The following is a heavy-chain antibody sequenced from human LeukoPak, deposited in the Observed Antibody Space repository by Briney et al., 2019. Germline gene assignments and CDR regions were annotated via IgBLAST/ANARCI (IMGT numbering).Heavy chain of an antibody. CDR3: ARDPYGTWYFDL. D-gene: IGHD3-10*01. J-gene: IGHJ2*01. Sequence: ASVKVSCKASGYSFTGYYMHWVRQAPGQGLEWMGCINPNSGGTDYAQKFQGRVTMTRDTSISTAYMELSRLRSDDTAVYCCARDPYGTWYFDLWGRGTLVTVSS. V-gene: IGHV1-2*02. CDR2: INPNSGGT. CDR1: GYSFTGYY.